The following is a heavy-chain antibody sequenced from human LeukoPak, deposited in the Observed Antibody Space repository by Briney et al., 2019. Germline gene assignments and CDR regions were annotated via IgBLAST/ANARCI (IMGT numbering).Heavy chain of an antibody. CDR1: GFTFSSYE. CDR3: ARVRYSSSPY. V-gene: IGHV3-48*03. J-gene: IGHJ4*02. D-gene: IGHD6-6*01. Sequence: PGGSLRLSCAASGFTFSSYETNWVRQAPGKGLEWVSYISSSGSTIYYADSVKGRFTISRDNAKNSMYLQMNSLRAEDTAVYYCARVRYSSSPYWGQGTLVTVSS. CDR2: ISSSGSTI.